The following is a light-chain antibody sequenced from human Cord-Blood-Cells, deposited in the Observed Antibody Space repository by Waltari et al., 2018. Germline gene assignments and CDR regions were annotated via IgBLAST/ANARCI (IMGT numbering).Light chain of an antibody. CDR2: DVS. Sequence: QAALTQPASVSGSPGQSITLSCTGTSIDVGGYNYVSWYQQHPGKAPKLMIYDVSNRPSVVSSRFSGSKSGNTASLTISGRQAEDEADYYCSSYTSSSTRVFGTGTKVTVL. J-gene: IGLJ1*01. V-gene: IGLV2-14*01. CDR1: SIDVGGYNY. CDR3: SSYTSSSTRV.